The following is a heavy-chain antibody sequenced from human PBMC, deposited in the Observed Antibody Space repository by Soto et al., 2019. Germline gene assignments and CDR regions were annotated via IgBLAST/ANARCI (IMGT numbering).Heavy chain of an antibody. J-gene: IGHJ4*02. D-gene: IGHD3-22*01. V-gene: IGHV1-69*13. CDR1: GGTFSSYA. Sequence: SVKVSCKASGGTFSSYAISWVRQAPGQGLEWMGGIIPIFGTANYAQKFQGRVTITADESTSTAYMELSSLRSEDTAVYYCARARGSYYYDSSGYFDYWGQGTLVTAPQ. CDR2: IIPIFGTA. CDR3: ARARGSYYYDSSGYFDY.